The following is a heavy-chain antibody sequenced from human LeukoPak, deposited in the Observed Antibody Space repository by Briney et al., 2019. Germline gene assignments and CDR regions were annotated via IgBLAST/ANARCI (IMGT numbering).Heavy chain of an antibody. J-gene: IGHJ4*02. Sequence: PSETLPLTCAVYGGSFSGYYWSWIRQPPGKGLEWIGEINHSGSTNYSPSLKSRVTISVDTSKNQFSLKLSSVTAADTAVYYCARGRGSSGYYYDYWGQGTLVTVSS. CDR1: GGSFSGYY. V-gene: IGHV4-34*01. CDR3: ARGRGSSGYYYDY. CDR2: INHSGST. D-gene: IGHD3-22*01.